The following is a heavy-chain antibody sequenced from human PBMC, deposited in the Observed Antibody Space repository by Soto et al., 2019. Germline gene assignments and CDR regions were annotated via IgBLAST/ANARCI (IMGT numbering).Heavy chain of an antibody. D-gene: IGHD2-2*01. CDR3: ARENGHCADACNRGAFDS. V-gene: IGHV3-21*01. CDR1: GFTFSEYS. Sequence: EVQVVESGGGLVKPGGSLRLSCAASGFTFSEYSFLWVRQAPGKGLEWLSFIANGDNHIFYSDSVKGRFTIARDNAKNSVYFQLNRLRSDVSAGSYCARENGHCADACNRGAFDSWGQGTMVTVSS. CDR2: IANGDNHI. J-gene: IGHJ3*02.